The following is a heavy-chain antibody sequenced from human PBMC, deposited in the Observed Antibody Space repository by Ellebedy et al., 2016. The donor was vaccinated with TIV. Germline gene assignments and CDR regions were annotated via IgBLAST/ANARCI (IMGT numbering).Heavy chain of an antibody. CDR2: ISYDESHK. CDR3: ARDGMIWGVCDY. V-gene: IGHV3-30*03. J-gene: IGHJ4*02. Sequence: GGSLRLXXAASGFRFSSFGMYWLRQAPGKGLEWVAVISYDESHKYYAESVKGRFTISRDNSKNTVSLQMNSLRAEDTAVYYCARDGMIWGVCDYWGQGTLVTVSS. D-gene: IGHD3-10*01. CDR1: GFRFSSFG.